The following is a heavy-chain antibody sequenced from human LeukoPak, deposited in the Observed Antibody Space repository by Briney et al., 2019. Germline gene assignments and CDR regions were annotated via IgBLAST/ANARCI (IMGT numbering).Heavy chain of an antibody. D-gene: IGHD6-13*01. CDR1: GFTFSSYS. J-gene: IGHJ4*02. CDR3: ARHLLYSSSWPIDH. V-gene: IGHV3-21*01. CDR2: ISSSSSYI. Sequence: PGESLRLSCAASGFTFSSYSMNWVRQAPGKGLEWVSSISSSSSYIYYADSVKGRFAISRDNAKNSLYLQMNSLRAEDTAVYYCARHLLYSSSWPIDHWGQGTLVTVSS.